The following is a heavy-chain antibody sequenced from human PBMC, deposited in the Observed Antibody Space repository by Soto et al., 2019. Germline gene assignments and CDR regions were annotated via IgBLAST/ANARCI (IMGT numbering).Heavy chain of an antibody. CDR2: IKQDGSEK. CDR1: GFTFSSYW. V-gene: IGHV3-7*03. D-gene: IGHD6-6*01. J-gene: IGHJ4*02. Sequence: GGSLRLSCAASGFTFSSYWMSWVRQAPGKGLEWVANIKQDGSEKYYVDSVKGRFTIPRDNAKNSLYLQMNSLRAEDTAVYYCARNHPPTIAARPHYFDYWGQGTLVTVSS. CDR3: ARNHPPTIAARPHYFDY.